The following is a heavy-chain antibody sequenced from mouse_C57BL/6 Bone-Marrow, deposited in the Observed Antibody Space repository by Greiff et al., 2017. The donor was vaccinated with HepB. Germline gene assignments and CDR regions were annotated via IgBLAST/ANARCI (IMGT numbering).Heavy chain of an antibody. V-gene: IGHV1-81*01. J-gene: IGHJ4*01. CDR1: GYTFTSYG. D-gene: IGHD3-2*02. CDR2: IYPRSGNT. Sequence: VQLQESGAELARPGASVKLSCKASGYTFTSYGISWVKQRTGQGLEWIGEIYPRSGNTYYNEKFKGKATLTADKSSSTAYMELRSLTSEDSAVYFCARSSGYVYAMDYWGQGTSVTVSS. CDR3: ARSSGYVYAMDY.